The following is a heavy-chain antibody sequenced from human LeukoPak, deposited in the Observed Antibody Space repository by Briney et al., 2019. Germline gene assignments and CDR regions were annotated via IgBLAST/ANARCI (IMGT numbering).Heavy chain of an antibody. CDR2: MNGDGRTI. CDR3: ARAGNYYFDL. V-gene: IGHV3-74*01. D-gene: IGHD1-7*01. CDR1: GFTFSSSW. J-gene: IGHJ2*01. Sequence: GGSLRLSCAASGFTFSSSWMHWVRRGPGKGLVWVARMNGDGRTINYADSVKGRFTISRDNAKNTLYLQMNSLRAEDAAVYYCARAGNYYFDLWGRGTLVTVSS.